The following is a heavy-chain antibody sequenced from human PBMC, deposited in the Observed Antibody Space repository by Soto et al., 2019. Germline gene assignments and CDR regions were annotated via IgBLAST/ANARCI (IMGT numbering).Heavy chain of an antibody. V-gene: IGHV3-30*18. J-gene: IGHJ4*02. CDR3: AKAGRWYFDY. CDR2: ISYDGSNK. Sequence: QVQLVESGGGVVQPGRSLRLSCAASRFTFSSYAMHWVRQAPGKGLEWVALISYDGSNKYYADSVKGRFTISRDNSKNTLYLQMNSVIADDTAVYYCAKAGRWYFDYWGQGTLVTVSS. D-gene: IGHD2-15*01. CDR1: RFTFSSYA.